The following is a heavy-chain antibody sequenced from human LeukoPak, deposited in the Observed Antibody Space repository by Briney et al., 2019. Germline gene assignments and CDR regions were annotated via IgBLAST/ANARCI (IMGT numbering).Heavy chain of an antibody. V-gene: IGHV3-53*01. Sequence: GGSLRLSCTASEFTVSSTYMSWVRQAPGKGLEWVSVMFTGGNTYYADSVKGRFTISRDTSKNTLSLQMNSLRAEDTAVYYCVGDNYGLGSLDYWGQGTLVTVSS. CDR3: VGDNYGLGSLDY. CDR1: EFTVSSTY. CDR2: MFTGGNT. J-gene: IGHJ4*02. D-gene: IGHD3-10*01.